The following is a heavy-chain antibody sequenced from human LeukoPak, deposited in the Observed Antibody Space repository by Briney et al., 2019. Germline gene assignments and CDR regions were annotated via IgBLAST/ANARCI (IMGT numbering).Heavy chain of an antibody. V-gene: IGHV4-38-2*02. J-gene: IGHJ4*02. CDR2: IYHSGST. CDR3: ARSMVQVGAYY. Sequence: SETLSLTCTVSGYSISSGYYWGWIRQPPGKGLEWIGSIYHSGSTYYNPSLKSRVTISVDTSKNQFSLKLSSVTAADTAVYYCARSMVQVGAYYWGQGTLVTVSS. D-gene: IGHD3-10*01. CDR1: GYSISSGYY.